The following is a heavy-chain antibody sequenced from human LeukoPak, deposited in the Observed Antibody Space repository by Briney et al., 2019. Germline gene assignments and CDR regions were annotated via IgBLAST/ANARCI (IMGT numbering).Heavy chain of an antibody. J-gene: IGHJ3*02. D-gene: IGHD3-22*01. CDR2: ISGSGGST. CDR1: GFTFSSYA. CDR3: AKGGFTMMVVVILDAFDI. Sequence: GGSLRLSCAAYGFTFSSYAMSWVRQAPGKGLEWVSTISGSGGSTYYADSVKGRFTISRDNSKNTLYLQMNSLRVEDTAAYYWAKGGFTMMVVVILDAFDIWGQGTMVTVSS. V-gene: IGHV3-23*01.